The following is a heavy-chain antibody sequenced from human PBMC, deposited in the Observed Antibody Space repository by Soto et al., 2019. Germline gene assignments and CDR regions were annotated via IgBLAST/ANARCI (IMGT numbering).Heavy chain of an antibody. CDR3: ARDSDTYGYSNADY. V-gene: IGHV3-74*01. CDR1: GFTFSTFW. CDR2: INGDGRST. J-gene: IGHJ4*02. Sequence: EVQLVESGGGLVQPGGSLRLSCAASGFTFSTFWMHWVRQVPGKGLVWVSRINGDGRSTSYADSVKGRFTISRDNAKNTLYLQMTSLRGEDTAAYYCARDSDTYGYSNADYWGQGTLVSVSS. D-gene: IGHD5-18*01.